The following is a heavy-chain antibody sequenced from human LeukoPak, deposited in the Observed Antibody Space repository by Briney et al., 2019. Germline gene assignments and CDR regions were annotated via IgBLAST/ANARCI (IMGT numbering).Heavy chain of an antibody. CDR3: ARGHGLRGIAAAGNWFDP. CDR2: ISAYNGNT. D-gene: IGHD6-13*01. V-gene: IGHV1-18*01. Sequence: GASVKVSCKASGYTFTSYGISWVRQAPGQGLEWMGWISAYNGNTNYAQKLQGRVTMTTDTSTSTAYMELRSLRSDDTAVYYCARGHGLRGIAAAGNWFDPWGQGTLVTVSS. CDR1: GYTFTSYG. J-gene: IGHJ5*02.